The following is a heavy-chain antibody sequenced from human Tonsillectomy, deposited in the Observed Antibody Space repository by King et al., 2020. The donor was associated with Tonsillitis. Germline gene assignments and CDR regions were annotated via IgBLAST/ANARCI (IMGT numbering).Heavy chain of an antibody. D-gene: IGHD5-12*01. CDR2: IDPSDSYT. Sequence: VQLVESGAEVKNPGESLRISCKGSGYRFTSHWISWVRQMPGKGLEWMGRIDPSDSYTNYSPSFQGHVTISADKSISTAYLQWSRLKASETAMYYCARVGGSGYEPIDSFYYGLDVWGHGATVIVSS. J-gene: IGHJ6*02. CDR3: ARVGGSGYEPIDSFYYGLDV. CDR1: GYRFTSHW. V-gene: IGHV5-10-1*03.